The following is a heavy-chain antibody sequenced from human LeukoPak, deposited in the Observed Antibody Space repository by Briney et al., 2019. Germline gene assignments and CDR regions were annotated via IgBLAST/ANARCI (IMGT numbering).Heavy chain of an antibody. CDR1: GFTFRSYS. V-gene: IGHV3-21*06. CDR3: ARDRSGYANDAFDF. Sequence: GGSLRLSCAASGFTFRSYSMKWVRQAPGKGLEWVSSISSSSSYIYYADSVKGRFTISRDNAKNLLYLQMNSLRAEDTAVYHCARDRSGYANDAFDFWGQGTMVTVSS. J-gene: IGHJ3*01. D-gene: IGHD3-3*01. CDR2: ISSSSSYI.